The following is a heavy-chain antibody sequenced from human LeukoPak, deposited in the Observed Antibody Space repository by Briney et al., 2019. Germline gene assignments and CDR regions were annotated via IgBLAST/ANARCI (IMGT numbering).Heavy chain of an antibody. CDR3: ARGVVTAIVDYFDY. CDR2: IYHSGST. D-gene: IGHD2-21*02. V-gene: IGHV4-30-2*01. Sequence: SETLSLTCDVSGGSISSGGYSWSWIRQPPGKGQEWIGYIYHSGSTYYNPSLKSRVTISVDRSKNQFSLKLTSVTAADTAVYYCARGVVTAIVDYFDYWGQGTLVTVSS. CDR1: GGSISSGGYS. J-gene: IGHJ4*02.